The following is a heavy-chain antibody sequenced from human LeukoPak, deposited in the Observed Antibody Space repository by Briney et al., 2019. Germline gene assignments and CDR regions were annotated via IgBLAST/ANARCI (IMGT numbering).Heavy chain of an antibody. V-gene: IGHV1-18*01. J-gene: IGHJ6*02. D-gene: IGHD6-13*01. CDR2: ISPYNGNT. CDR3: ARVTPIAAAGTRMDV. Sequence: ASVKVSCKASGYTFTSYGISWVRQAPGQGLEWMGWISPYNGNTNYAQKLQGRVTMTTDTSTSTAYMELRSLRSDDTAVYYCARVTPIAAAGTRMDVWGQGTTVTVSS. CDR1: GYTFTSYG.